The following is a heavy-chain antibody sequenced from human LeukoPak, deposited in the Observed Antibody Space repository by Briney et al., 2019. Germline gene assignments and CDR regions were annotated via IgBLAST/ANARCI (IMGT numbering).Heavy chain of an antibody. D-gene: IGHD6-13*01. CDR2: IYYSGST. CDR3: ARGGGGIADNWLDP. CDR1: GGSISSYY. Sequence: SETLSLTCTVSGGSISSYYWSWIRQPPGKGLEWIGYIYYSGSTNYNPSLKSRVTISVDTSKNQFSLKLSSVTAADTAVYYCARGGGGIADNWLDPWGQGTLVTVSS. J-gene: IGHJ5*02. V-gene: IGHV4-59*01.